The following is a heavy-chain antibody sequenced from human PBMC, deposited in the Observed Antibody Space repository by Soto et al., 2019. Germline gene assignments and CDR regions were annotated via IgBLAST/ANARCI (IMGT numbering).Heavy chain of an antibody. V-gene: IGHV3-23*01. Sequence: GGSLRLSCAASGFTFSSYAMSWVRQAPGKGLEWVSAISGSGGSTYYADSVKGRFTISRDNSKNTLYLQMNSLRAEDTAVYYCATLAVAGGYVVTRGHYWGQGTLVTVSS. J-gene: IGHJ4*02. D-gene: IGHD6-19*01. CDR3: ATLAVAGGYVVTRGHY. CDR1: GFTFSSYA. CDR2: ISGSGGST.